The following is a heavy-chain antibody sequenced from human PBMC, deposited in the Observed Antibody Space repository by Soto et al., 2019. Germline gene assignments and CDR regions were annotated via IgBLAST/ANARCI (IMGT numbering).Heavy chain of an antibody. J-gene: IGHJ6*02. V-gene: IGHV1-18*01. Sequence: QVQLVQSGAEVKMPGASVKVSCKASGYIFTNYGISWVRQAPGQGLERMGWNSGYNGNTDYAQKLQGRVSMTTDTSTNTAYRETRSLRSDDTAVYYCAREHLLVRYYYGMDVWGQGTTVTDSS. CDR2: NSGYNGNT. CDR3: AREHLLVRYYYGMDV. D-gene: IGHD3-10*01. CDR1: GYIFTNYG.